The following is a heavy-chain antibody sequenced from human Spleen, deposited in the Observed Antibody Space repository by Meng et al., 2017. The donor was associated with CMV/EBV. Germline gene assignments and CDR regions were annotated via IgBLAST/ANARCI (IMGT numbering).Heavy chain of an antibody. CDR1: GYTFTDYY. J-gene: IGHJ4*02. D-gene: IGHD5-12*01. V-gene: IGHV1-2*02. CDR2: INPNSGGT. CDR3: ARDPGGRWPRPL. Sequence: ASVKVSCKASGYTFTDYYMHWLRQAPGQGLEWMGWINPNSGGTNYAQKFQGRVTMTRDTSISTAYMELSRLRSDDTAVYYCARDPGGRWPRPLWGQGTLVTVSS.